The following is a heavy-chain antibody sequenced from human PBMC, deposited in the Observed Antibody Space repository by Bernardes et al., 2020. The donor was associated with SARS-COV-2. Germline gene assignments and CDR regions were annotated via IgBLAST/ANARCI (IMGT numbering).Heavy chain of an antibody. V-gene: IGHV3-23*01. CDR2: ISGSGGST. CDR3: AKDDIEVVVHATDY. CDR1: GFTFSSYA. Sequence: GGSLRLSCAASGFTFSSYAMSWVRQAPGKGLEWVSAISGSGGSTYYADSVKGRFTISRDNSKNTLYLQMNSLRAEDTAVYYCAKDDIEVVVHATDYWGQGTLVTVS. D-gene: IGHD2-15*01. J-gene: IGHJ4*02.